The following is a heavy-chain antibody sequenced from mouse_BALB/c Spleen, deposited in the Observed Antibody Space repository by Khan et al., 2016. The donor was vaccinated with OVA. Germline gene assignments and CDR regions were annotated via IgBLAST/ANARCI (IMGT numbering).Heavy chain of an antibody. Sequence: EVQLQESGPGLVKHSQSLSLTCTVTGYSITSEYAWNWIRQFPGNKLEWMGYISYSGNTRYNPSLKSRISITRDTSKNQFFLQLNSVTTEDTATYYCARKDYYDYDPFPYWGQGTLVTVSA. V-gene: IGHV3-2*02. CDR2: ISYSGNT. CDR1: GYSITSEYA. CDR3: ARKDYYDYDPFPY. J-gene: IGHJ3*01. D-gene: IGHD2-4*01.